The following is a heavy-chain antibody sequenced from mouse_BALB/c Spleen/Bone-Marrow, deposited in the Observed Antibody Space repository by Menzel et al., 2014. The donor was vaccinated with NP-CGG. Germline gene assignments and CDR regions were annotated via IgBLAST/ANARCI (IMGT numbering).Heavy chain of an antibody. CDR3: ARGDYYGGSFFAY. CDR2: IDPANGYA. D-gene: IGHD1-1*01. V-gene: IGHV14-3*02. J-gene: IGHJ3*01. Sequence: EVQLQQSGADLVKPGASVKLSCTASGFNIXDTYMHWVKQRPEQGLEWIGRIDPANGYAKYDPKFQGKATITADTSSNPVYLQISSLTSEDAAVYYCARGDYYGGSFFAYWGQGTLVTVSA. CDR1: GFNIXDTY.